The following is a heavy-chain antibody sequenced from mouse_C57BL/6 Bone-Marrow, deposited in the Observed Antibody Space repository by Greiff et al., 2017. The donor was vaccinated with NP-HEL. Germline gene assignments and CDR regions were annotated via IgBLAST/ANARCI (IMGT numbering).Heavy chain of an antibody. D-gene: IGHD1-1*01. Sequence: EVQGVESGEGLVKPGGSLKLSCAASGFTFSSYAMSWVRQTPEKRLEWVAYISSGGDYIYYADTVKGRFTISRDNARNTLYLQMSSLKSEDTAMYYCTRDRGITTVVGDYAMDYWGQGTSVTVSS. CDR3: TRDRGITTVVGDYAMDY. J-gene: IGHJ4*01. CDR1: GFTFSSYA. CDR2: ISSGGDYI. V-gene: IGHV5-9-1*02.